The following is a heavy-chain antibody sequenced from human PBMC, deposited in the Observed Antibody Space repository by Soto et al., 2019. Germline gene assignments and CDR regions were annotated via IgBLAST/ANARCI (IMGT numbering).Heavy chain of an antibody. J-gene: IGHJ5*02. D-gene: IGHD3-10*01. Sequence: QVQLVQSGAEVKKSGASVKVSCEASGYIFTDYTIHWVRQAPGQRLEVMGWINAGNGDTKYSHQFQGRVTFSRDTAASTVYMELSSLRSEDTAVYYCAREGLVRGVLRGIRFDPWGQGTLVTVSS. CDR1: GYIFTDYT. CDR2: INAGNGDT. V-gene: IGHV1-3*01. CDR3: AREGLVRGVLRGIRFDP.